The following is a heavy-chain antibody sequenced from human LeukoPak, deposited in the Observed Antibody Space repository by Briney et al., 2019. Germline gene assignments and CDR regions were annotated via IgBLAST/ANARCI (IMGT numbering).Heavy chain of an antibody. V-gene: IGHV5-51*01. D-gene: IGHD2-2*01. CDR1: GYSFTCFW. CDR2: IYPGYYDT. J-gene: IGHJ4*02. CDR3: ARASYGVVVQAAIDY. Sequence: GESLKISCKGSGYSFTCFWIAWVRKIPVKGLGWMGFIYPGYYDTRYSPSFQGQVTISADKSISTAYLQWSSLKASDTAMYYCARASYGVVVQAAIDYWGQGTLVTVSS.